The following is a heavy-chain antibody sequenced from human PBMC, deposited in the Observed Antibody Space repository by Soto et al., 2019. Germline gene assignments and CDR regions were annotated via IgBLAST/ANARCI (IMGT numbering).Heavy chain of an antibody. CDR3: ARDPRPNYDFWSGYPSLDYYYYGMDV. CDR1: GYTFTGYY. Sequence: EASVKVSCKASGYTFTGYYMHWVRQAPGQGLEWMGWINPNSGGTNYAQKFQGWVTMTRDTSISTAYMELSRLRSDDTAVYYCARDPRPNYDFWSGYPSLDYYYYGMDVWGKGTTVTVSS. D-gene: IGHD3-3*01. V-gene: IGHV1-2*04. CDR2: INPNSGGT. J-gene: IGHJ6*04.